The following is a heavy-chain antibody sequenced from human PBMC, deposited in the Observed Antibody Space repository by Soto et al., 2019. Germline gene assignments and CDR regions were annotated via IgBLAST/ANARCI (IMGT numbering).Heavy chain of an antibody. CDR3: ANGYYYDSPTAPRFDE. CDR2: ISWNSGSI. J-gene: IGHJ4*02. Sequence: PGGSLRLSCSASGFTFDDYAMHWVRQAPGKGLEWVSGISWNSGSIGYADSVKGRFTISRDNAKNSLYLQMNSLRAEDTALYYCANGYYYDSPTAPRFDEWGQGTLVTVSS. V-gene: IGHV3-9*01. D-gene: IGHD3-22*01. CDR1: GFTFDDYA.